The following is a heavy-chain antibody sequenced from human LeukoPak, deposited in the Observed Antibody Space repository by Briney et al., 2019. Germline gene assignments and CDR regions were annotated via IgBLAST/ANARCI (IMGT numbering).Heavy chain of an antibody. CDR2: MNPNSGNT. D-gene: IGHD3-3*01. CDR3: ARGTSPYYDFWSGYSRKFDY. V-gene: IGHV1-8*03. J-gene: IGHJ4*02. Sequence: GGSLRLSCAASGFTFSSYDINWVRQATGQGLEWMGWMNPNSGNTGYAQKFQGRVTITRNTSISTAYMELSSLRSEDTAVYYCARGTSPYYDFWSGYSRKFDYWGQGTLVTVSS. CDR1: GFTFSSYD.